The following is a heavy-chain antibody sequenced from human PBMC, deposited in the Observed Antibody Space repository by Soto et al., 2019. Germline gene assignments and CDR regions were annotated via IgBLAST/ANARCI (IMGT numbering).Heavy chain of an antibody. CDR2: ISGSGGST. CDR1: GFTFSSYA. J-gene: IGHJ6*02. V-gene: IGHV3-23*01. D-gene: IGHD2-15*01. Sequence: GGSLRLSCAASGFTFSSYAMSWVRQAPGKGLEWVSAISGSGGSTYYADSVKGRFTISRDNSKNMLYLEMNSLRAEDTAVYYCARIGCTGGSCRPYAYYDMDVWGQGTTVTVSS. CDR3: ARIGCTGGSCRPYAYYDMDV.